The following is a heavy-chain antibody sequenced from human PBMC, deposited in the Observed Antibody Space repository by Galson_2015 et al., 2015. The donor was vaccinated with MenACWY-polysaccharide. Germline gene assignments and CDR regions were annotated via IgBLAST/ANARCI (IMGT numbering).Heavy chain of an antibody. J-gene: IGHJ3*02. CDR2: ISYDGSNK. Sequence: QAPGKGLEWVAVISYDGSNKYYADSVKGRFTTSRDNSKNTLYLQMNSLRAEDTAVYYCARDRGAFDIWGQGTMVTVSS. V-gene: IGHV3-30-3*01. CDR3: ARDRGAFDI.